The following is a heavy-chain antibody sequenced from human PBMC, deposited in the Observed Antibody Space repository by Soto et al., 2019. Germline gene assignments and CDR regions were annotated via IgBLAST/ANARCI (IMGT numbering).Heavy chain of an antibody. CDR2: INHSGST. Sequence: PSETLSLTCAVYGGSFSGYYWSWIRQPPGKGLEWIGEINHSGSTNYNPSLKSRVTISVDTSKNQFSLKLSSVTAADTAVYYCARTCITMVRGVISYYYYYYYMDVWGKGTTVTVSS. V-gene: IGHV4-34*01. D-gene: IGHD3-10*01. CDR3: ARTCITMVRGVISYYYYYYYMDV. J-gene: IGHJ6*03. CDR1: GGSFSGYY.